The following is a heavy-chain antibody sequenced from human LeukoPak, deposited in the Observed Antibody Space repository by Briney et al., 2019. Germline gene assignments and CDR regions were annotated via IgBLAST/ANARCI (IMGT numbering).Heavy chain of an antibody. J-gene: IGHJ4*02. CDR1: GFTFDDYA. V-gene: IGHV3-9*01. CDR3: AKNPPHDSSGYYYPAGDY. D-gene: IGHD3-22*01. Sequence: GGSLRLSCAASGFTFDDYAMHWVRQAPGKGLEWVSGISWNSGSIGYADSVKGRFTISRDNAKNSLYLQMNSLRAEDTAVYYCAKNPPHDSSGYYYPAGDYWGQGTLVTVSS. CDR2: ISWNSGSI.